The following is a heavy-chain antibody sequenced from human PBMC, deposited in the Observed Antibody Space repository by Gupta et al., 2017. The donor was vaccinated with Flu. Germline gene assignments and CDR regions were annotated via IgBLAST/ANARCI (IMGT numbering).Heavy chain of an antibody. CDR1: GFDFHRYH. Sequence: EVLLVESGGGLVQRGWSLSSCCTASGFDFHRYHLSRVRQAPGRGLRWVAFISSSAVTYYTDPVRGRFTISRDNANNLLYLQMSSLRAEDMAVYYCARGPWDNWGQGTQVTVSS. CDR3: ARGPWDN. J-gene: IGHJ4*02. CDR2: ISSSAVT. V-gene: IGHV3-48*03.